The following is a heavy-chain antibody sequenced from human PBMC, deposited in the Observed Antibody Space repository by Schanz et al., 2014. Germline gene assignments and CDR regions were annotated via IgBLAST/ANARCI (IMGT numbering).Heavy chain of an antibody. CDR3: TRVPGTSDLYDY. J-gene: IGHJ4*02. Sequence: QVQLVQSGAEVKEPGASVKVSCKASGYTFTSNGITWVRQAPGQGLEWMGWINTYNGDTAYAQNMQGRVSMTTETAASTAYMELRSLRSDDTAVYYCTRVPGTSDLYDYWGQGTLVTVSS. V-gene: IGHV1-18*04. CDR1: GYTFTSNG. CDR2: INTYNGDT.